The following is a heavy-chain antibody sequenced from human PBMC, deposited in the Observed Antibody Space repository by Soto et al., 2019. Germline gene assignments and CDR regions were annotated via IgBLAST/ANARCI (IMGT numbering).Heavy chain of an antibody. V-gene: IGHV4-39*07. Sequence: SETLSLTCTVSGGSISSSSYYWGWIRQPPGKGLEWIGSIYYSGSTYYNPSLKSRVTISVDTSKNQFSLKLSSVTAADTAVYYCARDNFPSDIVVAKGAFDIWGQGTMVTVSS. D-gene: IGHD2-2*01. CDR1: GGSISSSSYY. J-gene: IGHJ3*02. CDR2: IYYSGST. CDR3: ARDNFPSDIVVAKGAFDI.